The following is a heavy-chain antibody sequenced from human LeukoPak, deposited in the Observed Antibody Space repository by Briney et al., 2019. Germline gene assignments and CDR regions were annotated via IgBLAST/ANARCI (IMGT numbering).Heavy chain of an antibody. CDR3: ARDRGYDILTGYVYYGMDV. CDR2: IYYSGST. CDR1: GGSISSYY. J-gene: IGHJ6*02. Sequence: KPSETLSLTCTVSGGSISSYYWSWIRQPPGKGLEWIGYIYYSGSTNHNPSLKSRVTISVDTSKNQFSLKLSSVTAADTAVYYCARDRGYDILTGYVYYGMDVWGRGTTVTVSS. V-gene: IGHV4-59*01. D-gene: IGHD3-9*01.